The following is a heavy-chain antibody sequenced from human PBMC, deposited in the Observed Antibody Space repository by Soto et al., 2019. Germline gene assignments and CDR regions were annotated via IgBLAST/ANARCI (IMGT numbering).Heavy chain of an antibody. V-gene: IGHV4-31*03. Sequence: QVQLQESGPGLVKPSQTLSLTCTVSGGSISSGGYYWSWIRQHPGKGLEWIGYIYYSGSTYYNPSLKSRVTISVDTSKIQFSLKLSSVTAADTAVYYCAGAQYDESSAGGSYYFDYWGQGTLVTVSS. D-gene: IGHD3-22*01. J-gene: IGHJ4*02. CDR1: GGSISSGGYY. CDR2: IYYSGST. CDR3: AGAQYDESSAGGSYYFDY.